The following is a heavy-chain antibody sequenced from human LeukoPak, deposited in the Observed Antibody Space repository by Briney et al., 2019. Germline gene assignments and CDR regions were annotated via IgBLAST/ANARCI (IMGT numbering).Heavy chain of an antibody. J-gene: IGHJ6*04. Sequence: PGGSLRLSCAASGFTFSSYWMSWVRQAPGKGLEWVANIKQDGSEKYYVDSVKGRFTISRDNAKNSLYLQMNSLRAEDTAVYYCARGQGVATIAVTYYYGMDVWSKGTTVTVSS. CDR3: ARGQGVATIAVTYYYGMDV. CDR2: IKQDGSEK. CDR1: GFTFSSYW. V-gene: IGHV3-7*03. D-gene: IGHD5-12*01.